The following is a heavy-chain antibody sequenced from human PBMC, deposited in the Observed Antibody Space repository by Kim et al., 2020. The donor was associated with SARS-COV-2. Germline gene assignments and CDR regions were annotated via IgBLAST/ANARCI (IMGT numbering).Heavy chain of an antibody. Sequence: KGRFTISRDNAKNSLYLQMNSLRDEDTAVYYCARELSGSYNNYYYYGMDVWGQGTTVTVSS. J-gene: IGHJ6*02. D-gene: IGHD1-26*01. V-gene: IGHV3-48*02. CDR3: ARELSGSYNNYYYYGMDV.